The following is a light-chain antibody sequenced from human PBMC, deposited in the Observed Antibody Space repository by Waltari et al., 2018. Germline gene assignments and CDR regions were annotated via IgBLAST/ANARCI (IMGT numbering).Light chain of an antibody. CDR1: SRDIGGYNF. Sequence: QSALTQPASVSGSPGQSITISCTGTSRDIGGYNFLPWYQQHPGNAPNCVIFDISYRPSGVSSRFSGSKSGNTASLTISGLQAEDEADYYCTSYTSSHGLVFGTGTKVTVL. J-gene: IGLJ1*01. CDR2: DIS. CDR3: TSYTSSHGLV. V-gene: IGLV2-14*03.